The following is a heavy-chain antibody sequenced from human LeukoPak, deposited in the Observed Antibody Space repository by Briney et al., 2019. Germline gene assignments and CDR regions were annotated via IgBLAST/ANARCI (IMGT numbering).Heavy chain of an antibody. CDR1: GFTFSSSA. CDR2: ISASGGST. D-gene: IGHD2-15*01. V-gene: IGHV3-23*01. CDR3: AKQLGYCSDGSCYFPY. J-gene: IGHJ4*02. Sequence: GGSLRLSCAASGFTFSSSAMSWVRQVPGKGLEWVSGISASGGSTSYADSVRGRFTISRDNSKSTLCLQMNSLRAEDTAVYYCAKQLGYCSDGSCYFPYWGQGTLVTVSS.